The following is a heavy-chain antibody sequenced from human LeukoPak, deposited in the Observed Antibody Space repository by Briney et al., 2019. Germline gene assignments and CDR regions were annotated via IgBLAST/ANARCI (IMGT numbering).Heavy chain of an antibody. CDR2: ISSSSSSYI. J-gene: IGHJ4*02. V-gene: IGHV3-21*01. Sequence: GGSLRLSCAASGFTFSSYSMNWVRQAPGKGLEWVSSISSSSSSYIYYADSVKGRFTISRDNAKNSLYLQMNSLRAEDTAVYYCAREAGPYTGFDYWGQGTLVTVSS. CDR1: GFTFSSYS. D-gene: IGHD3-16*01. CDR3: AREAGPYTGFDY.